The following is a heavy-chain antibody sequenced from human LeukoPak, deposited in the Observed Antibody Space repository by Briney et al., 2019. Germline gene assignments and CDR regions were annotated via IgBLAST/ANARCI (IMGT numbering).Heavy chain of an antibody. V-gene: IGHV4-59*12. CDR2: IYYSGST. D-gene: IGHD5-18*01. Sequence: SETLSLTCTVSGGSISSYYWSWIRQPPGKGLEWIGYIYYSGSTNYNPSLKSRVTISVDTSKNQFSLKLSSVTAADTAVYYCAREGGYSYYYYYYYMDVWGKGTTVTVSS. CDR3: AREGGYSYYYYYYYMDV. J-gene: IGHJ6*03. CDR1: GGSISSYY.